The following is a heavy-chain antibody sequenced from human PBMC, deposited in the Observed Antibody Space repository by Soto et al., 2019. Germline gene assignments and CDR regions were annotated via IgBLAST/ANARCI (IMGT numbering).Heavy chain of an antibody. Sequence: PSETLSLTCTVSGGSISSGGYYWSWIRQHPGKGLEWIGYIYYSGSTYYNPSLKSRATISVDTSKNQFSLKLSSVTAADTAVYYCARTPSYHYDFWSGFYYGMDVWGQGTTVTVSS. CDR1: GGSISSGGYY. D-gene: IGHD3-3*01. J-gene: IGHJ6*02. CDR2: IYYSGST. V-gene: IGHV4-31*03. CDR3: ARTPSYHYDFWSGFYYGMDV.